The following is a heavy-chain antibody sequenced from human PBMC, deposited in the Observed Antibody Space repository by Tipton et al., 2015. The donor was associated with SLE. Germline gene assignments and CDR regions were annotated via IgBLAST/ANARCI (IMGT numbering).Heavy chain of an antibody. CDR2: IHYSGST. CDR1: GGSLSRSSFY. Sequence: TLSLTCTVSGGSLSRSSFYCGWLRQPPGKRLEWFGSIHYSGSTYYNPSLKSRVTISVETSKNQFSLKVTSVTSADTAGYYCATYEAGVGGRSYWGQGTLVTVSS. J-gene: IGHJ4*02. V-gene: IGHV4-39*07. D-gene: IGHD3-16*01. CDR3: ATYEAGVGGRSY.